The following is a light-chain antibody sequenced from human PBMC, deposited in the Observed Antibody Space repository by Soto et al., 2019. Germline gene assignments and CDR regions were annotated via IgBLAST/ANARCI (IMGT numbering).Light chain of an antibody. Sequence: DIVMTQSPATLAVSPVERATLSCRASQSVSSNLAWYQQKPGQAPRLLLYDASTRATGLPARFSGSGSGTEFTLTVSSLQSEDFAVYYCQQYKNWSLITCGQGKRLEN. CDR2: DAS. J-gene: IGKJ5*01. V-gene: IGKV3-15*01. CDR3: QQYKNWSLIT. CDR1: QSVSSN.